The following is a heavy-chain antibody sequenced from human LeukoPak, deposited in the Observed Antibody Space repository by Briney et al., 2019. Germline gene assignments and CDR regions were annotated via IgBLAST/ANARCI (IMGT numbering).Heavy chain of an antibody. Sequence: GGSLRLSCAASGFTFSSYSMNWVRQAPGKGLEWVSSISSSSRYIYYAASVKGRFTISRDNAKNSLYLQMNSLRAEDTAVYYCASDGGYSYGYDYWGQGTLVTVSS. D-gene: IGHD5-18*01. CDR1: GFTFSSYS. V-gene: IGHV3-21*01. CDR2: ISSSSRYI. CDR3: ASDGGYSYGYDY. J-gene: IGHJ4*02.